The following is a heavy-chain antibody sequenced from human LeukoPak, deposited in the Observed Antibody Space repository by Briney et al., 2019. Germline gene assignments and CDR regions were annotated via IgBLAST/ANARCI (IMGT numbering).Heavy chain of an antibody. CDR3: ARNDFYDMDV. CDR1: GDTISSTRW. D-gene: IGHD2/OR15-2a*01. Sequence: SGTLSLTCAVSGDTISSTRWSSWVRQSPGKGLEWVGEIHHSVGSNYNPSLKSRATISLDKSNNQFSLSLRSVTAADTAVYYCARNDFYDMDVWGKGTTVTVSS. V-gene: IGHV4-4*02. J-gene: IGHJ6*03. CDR2: IHHSVGS.